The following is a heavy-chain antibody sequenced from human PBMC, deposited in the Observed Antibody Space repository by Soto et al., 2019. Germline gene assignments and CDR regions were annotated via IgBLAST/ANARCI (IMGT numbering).Heavy chain of an antibody. Sequence: SEILSLTCAVYGGSFIGYYWSWIRQPPGKGLEWIGEINHSGSTNYNPSLKSRVTISVDTSKNQFSLKLSSVTAADTAVYYCARSKQWLGRWFDPWGQGTLVTVSS. CDR2: INHSGST. CDR1: GGSFIGYY. V-gene: IGHV4-34*01. J-gene: IGHJ5*02. D-gene: IGHD6-19*01. CDR3: ARSKQWLGRWFDP.